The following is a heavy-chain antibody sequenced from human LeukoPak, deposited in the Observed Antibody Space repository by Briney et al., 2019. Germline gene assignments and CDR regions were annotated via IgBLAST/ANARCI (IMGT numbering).Heavy chain of an antibody. CDR3: ARDPTDDVLLWFGFRYYMDV. V-gene: IGHV3-21*01. J-gene: IGHJ6*03. CDR1: GFTFSSYS. Sequence: PGGSLRLSCAASGFTFSSYSMNWVRQAPGKGPEWVSSISSSSSYIYYADSVKGRFTISRDNAKNSLYLQMNSLRAEDTAVYYCARDPTDDVLLWFGFRYYMDVWGKGTTVTVSS. CDR2: ISSSSSYI. D-gene: IGHD3-10*01.